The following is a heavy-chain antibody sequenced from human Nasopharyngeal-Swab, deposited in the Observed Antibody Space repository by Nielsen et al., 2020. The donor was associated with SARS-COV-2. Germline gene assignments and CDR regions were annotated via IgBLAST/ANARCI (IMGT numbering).Heavy chain of an antibody. D-gene: IGHD2-2*01. CDR2: LYYTGST. CDR1: GGSISSGGYY. Sequence: SETLSLTCTVSGGSISSGGYYWSWIRQHPGKGLEWIGYLYYTGSTYYNPSLKSRLTISVDTSKNQFSLKLSSVTAADTAVYYCARGGGVVVPAAIRRTFDIWGQGTMVTVSS. CDR3: ARGGGVVVPAAIRRTFDI. V-gene: IGHV4-31*03. J-gene: IGHJ3*02.